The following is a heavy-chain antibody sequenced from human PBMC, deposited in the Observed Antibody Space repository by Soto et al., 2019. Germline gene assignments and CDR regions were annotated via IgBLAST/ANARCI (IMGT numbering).Heavy chain of an antibody. D-gene: IGHD1-26*01. Sequence: PGGSLRLSCAASGFTFSSYGMHWVRQAPGKGLEWVALISYDGSNKFYVDSVKGRFTISRDNSKNTLYLQMNSLRAEDTAVYYCARDPREHNWFDPWGQGTLVTVSS. V-gene: IGHV3-30*03. J-gene: IGHJ5*02. CDR2: ISYDGSNK. CDR1: GFTFSSYG. CDR3: ARDPREHNWFDP.